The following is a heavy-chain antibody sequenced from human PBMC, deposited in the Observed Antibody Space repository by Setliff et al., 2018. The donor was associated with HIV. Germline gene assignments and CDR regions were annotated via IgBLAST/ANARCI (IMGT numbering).Heavy chain of an antibody. J-gene: IGHJ5*01. V-gene: IGHV4-61*02. D-gene: IGHD1-26*01. CDR2: IYASGGT. CDR1: GLSMSSGNYY. Sequence: SETLSLTCQVSGLSMSSGNYYWNWIRQPAGKGLEWIGRIYASGGTYYKSSLKSRVTISVDSSKNQFSLKLSSVTAADTAAYYCARTTYSGSYFNDSWGQGTLVTVSS. CDR3: ARTTYSGSYFNDS.